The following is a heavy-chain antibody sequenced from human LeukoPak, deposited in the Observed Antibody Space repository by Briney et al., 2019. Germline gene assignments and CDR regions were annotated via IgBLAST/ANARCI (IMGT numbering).Heavy chain of an antibody. J-gene: IGHJ6*02. V-gene: IGHV4-34*01. CDR1: GGSFSGYY. CDR3: ARGVYGSGSYYNPTRNYYYYGMDV. Sequence: SETLSLTCAVYGGSFSGYYWSWIRQPPGKGLEWIGEINHSGSTTYNPSLKSRVTISVDTSKNQFSLKLSSVTAADTAVYYCARGVYGSGSYYNPTRNYYYYGMDVWGQGTTVTVSS. CDR2: INHSGST. D-gene: IGHD3-10*01.